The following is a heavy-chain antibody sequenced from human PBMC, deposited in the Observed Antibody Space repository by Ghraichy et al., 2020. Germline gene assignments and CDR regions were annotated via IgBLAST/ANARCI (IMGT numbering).Heavy chain of an antibody. J-gene: IGHJ3*02. V-gene: IGHV1-46*03. CDR2: NNPSGGST. CDR3: ARGGERATVIRRGGAFDI. Sequence: ASVKVSCKASGYTFTSYYMHWVRQAPGQGLEWMGINNPSGGSTSYAQKFQGRVTMTRDTSTSTVYMELSSLRSEDTAVYYCARGGERATVIRRGGAFDIWGQGTMVTASS. D-gene: IGHD4-17*01. CDR1: GYTFTSYY.